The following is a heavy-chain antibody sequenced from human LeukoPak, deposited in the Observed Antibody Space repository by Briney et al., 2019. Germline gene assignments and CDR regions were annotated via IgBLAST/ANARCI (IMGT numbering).Heavy chain of an antibody. CDR2: ISSSGSTI. CDR1: GGSISSYY. V-gene: IGHV3-48*03. CDR3: AELGITMIGGV. Sequence: LSLTCTVSGGSISSYYWNWVRQAPGKVLEWVSYISSSGSTIYYADSVKGRFTISRDNAKNSLYLQMNSLRAEDTAVYYCAELGITMIGGVWGKGTTVTISS. D-gene: IGHD3-10*02. J-gene: IGHJ6*04.